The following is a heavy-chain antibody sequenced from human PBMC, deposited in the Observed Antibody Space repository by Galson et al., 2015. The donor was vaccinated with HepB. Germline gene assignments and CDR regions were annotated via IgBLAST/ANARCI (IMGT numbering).Heavy chain of an antibody. Sequence: CAISGDSVSSNSAAWNRIRQSPSRGLEWLGRTYYRSKWYNDYAVSVKSRITINPDTSKNQFSLQLNSVTPEDTAVYYCAREPGGLLQGAFDIWGQGTMVTVSS. D-gene: IGHD2-15*01. CDR3: AREPGGLLQGAFDI. CDR2: TYYRSKWYN. CDR1: GDSVSSNSAA. V-gene: IGHV6-1*01. J-gene: IGHJ3*02.